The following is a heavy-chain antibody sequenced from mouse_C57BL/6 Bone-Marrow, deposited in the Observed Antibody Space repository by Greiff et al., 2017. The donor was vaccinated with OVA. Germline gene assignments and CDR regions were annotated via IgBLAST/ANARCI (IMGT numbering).Heavy chain of an antibody. CDR2: IYPGDGDT. CDR1: GYAFSSSW. CDR3: ARLTVAPYYFDY. J-gene: IGHJ2*01. V-gene: IGHV1-82*01. Sequence: VQLQQSGPELVKPGASVKISCKASGYAFSSSWMNWVKQRPGKGLEWIGRIYPGDGDTNYNGKFKGKATLTADKSSSTAYMQLSSLTSEDSAVYFCARLTVAPYYFDYWGQGTTLTVSS. D-gene: IGHD1-1*01.